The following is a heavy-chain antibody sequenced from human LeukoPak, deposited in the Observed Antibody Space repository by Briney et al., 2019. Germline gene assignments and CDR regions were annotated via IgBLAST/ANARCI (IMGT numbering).Heavy chain of an antibody. CDR3: ARELGYCSGASCYFKYYGMDV. CDR2: IYSGGST. D-gene: IGHD2-15*01. Sequence: GGSLRLSCAASGFTFSSYSMNWVHQAPGKGLEWVSVIYSGGSTYYADSVKGRFTISRDNSKNTLYLQMNSLRAEDTAVYYCARELGYCSGASCYFKYYGMDVWGQGTTVTVFS. V-gene: IGHV3-53*01. J-gene: IGHJ6*02. CDR1: GFTFSSYS.